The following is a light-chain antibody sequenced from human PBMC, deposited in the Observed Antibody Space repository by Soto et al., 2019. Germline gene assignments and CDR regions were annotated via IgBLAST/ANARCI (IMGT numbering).Light chain of an antibody. CDR2: WAS. J-gene: IGKJ4*01. CDR3: QQYYRSPLT. V-gene: IGKV4-1*01. Sequence: DIVMTQSPDSVAVSLGERASSNCKSSQRWLSSPNNENYLAWYQQKPGQPPKLLIYWASTRESGVPERFSGSGSGTDFTLTISSLQAEDVAVYYCQQYYRSPLTFGGGTKVDIK. CDR1: QRWLSSPNNENY.